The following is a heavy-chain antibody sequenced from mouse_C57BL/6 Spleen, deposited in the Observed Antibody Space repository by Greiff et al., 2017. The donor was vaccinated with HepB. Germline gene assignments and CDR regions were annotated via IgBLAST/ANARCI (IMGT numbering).Heavy chain of an antibody. V-gene: IGHV5-4*01. Sequence: EVKLVESGGGLVKPGGSLKLSCAASGFTFSSYAMSWVRQTPEKRLEWVATISDGGSYTYYPDNVKGRFTISRDNAKNNLYLQMSHLKSEDTAMYYCARDQYYGSSDVSYFDYWGQGTTLTVSS. CDR2: ISDGGSYT. D-gene: IGHD1-1*01. CDR1: GFTFSSYA. J-gene: IGHJ2*01. CDR3: ARDQYYGSSDVSYFDY.